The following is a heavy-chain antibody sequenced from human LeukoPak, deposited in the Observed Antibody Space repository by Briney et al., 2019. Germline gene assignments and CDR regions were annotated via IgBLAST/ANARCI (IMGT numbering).Heavy chain of an antibody. D-gene: IGHD6-19*01. J-gene: IGHJ5*02. Sequence: GGSLRLSCAASGFTFSSYAMHWVRQAPGKGLEWVAVISYDGSNKYYADSVKGRFTISRDNPKNTLYLQMNSLRAEDTAVYYCARDGRQWLRANWFDPWGQGTLVTVSS. CDR3: ARDGRQWLRANWFDP. CDR1: GFTFSSYA. V-gene: IGHV3-30-3*01. CDR2: ISYDGSNK.